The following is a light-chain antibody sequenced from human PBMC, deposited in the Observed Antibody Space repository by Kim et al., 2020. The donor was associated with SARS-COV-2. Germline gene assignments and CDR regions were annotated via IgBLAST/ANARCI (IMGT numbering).Light chain of an antibody. CDR2: YDS. Sequence: APGGTARITCETDNIGDYSGHWYQQKPGQAPAVVITYDSDRPSGIPERFSGSNSGNTATLTISRVEAGDEADYHCQVWDSLSDHYVFGSGTKVTVL. CDR1: NIGDYS. V-gene: IGLV3-21*04. CDR3: QVWDSLSDHYV. J-gene: IGLJ1*01.